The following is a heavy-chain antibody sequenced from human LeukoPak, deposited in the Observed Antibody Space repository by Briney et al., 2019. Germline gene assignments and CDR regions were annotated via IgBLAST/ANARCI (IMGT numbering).Heavy chain of an antibody. CDR2: ISGSGGGT. Sequence: GGSLRLSCAASGFSFGSYAMSWVHQAPGKGLEWVSVISGSGGGTFYVDSVKGRFTISRDNSKNTLYLQMNSLRVEDTAVYYCAKVGITGSTRYFDNWGQGTLVTVSS. D-gene: IGHD1-7*01. J-gene: IGHJ4*02. CDR1: GFSFGSYA. CDR3: AKVGITGSTRYFDN. V-gene: IGHV3-23*01.